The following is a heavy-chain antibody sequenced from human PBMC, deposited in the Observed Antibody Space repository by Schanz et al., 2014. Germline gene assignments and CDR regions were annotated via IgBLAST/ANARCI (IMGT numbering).Heavy chain of an antibody. Sequence: QVQLVQSEAEVKKPGSSVKVSCKASGGTFSSYTISWVRQAPGQGLVWMGRIIPILGIANYAQNFQGRVTITADKSTSTAYMELTSLRSEDTAVYYCATMWGYCTATACQILEVLDVWGQGTMVTVSS. CDR1: GGTFSSYT. D-gene: IGHD2-8*02. V-gene: IGHV1-69*02. CDR2: IIPILGIA. CDR3: ATMWGYCTATACQILEVLDV. J-gene: IGHJ3*01.